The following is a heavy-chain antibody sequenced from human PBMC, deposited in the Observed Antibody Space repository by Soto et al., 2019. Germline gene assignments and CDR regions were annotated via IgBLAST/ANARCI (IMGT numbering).Heavy chain of an antibody. D-gene: IGHD2-2*02. CDR3: TRDSSQKYTTYWVDAFDF. V-gene: IGHV3-7*05. CDR1: GFTFGSYW. Sequence: EVQLVESGGGLVQPGGSLRLSCAASGFTFGSYWMTWVRQAPGKGLEWVANINRDGSVKNYVDSVKGRVTVSRDNANGSLYLQMYSLRVEDAAVYYCTRDSSQKYTTYWVDAFDFWGQGTMVTVS. CDR2: INRDGSVK. J-gene: IGHJ3*01.